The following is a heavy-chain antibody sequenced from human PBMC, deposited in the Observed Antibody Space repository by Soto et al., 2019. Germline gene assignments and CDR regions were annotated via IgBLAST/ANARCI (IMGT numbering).Heavy chain of an antibody. CDR2: IIPIFGTA. CDR3: ARDLPAATHYYYYGMDV. Sequence: QVQLVQSGAEVKKPGSSVKVSCKASGGTFSSYAISWVRQAPGQGLEWMGGIIPIFGTANYAQKFQGRVTITGDESTSTAYMELSSRRSEDTAVYYCARDLPAATHYYYYGMDVWGQGTTVTVSS. V-gene: IGHV1-69*01. CDR1: GGTFSSYA. D-gene: IGHD2-2*01. J-gene: IGHJ6*02.